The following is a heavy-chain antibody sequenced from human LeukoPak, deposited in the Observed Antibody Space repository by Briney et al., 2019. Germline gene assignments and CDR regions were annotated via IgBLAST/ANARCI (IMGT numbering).Heavy chain of an antibody. CDR3: ARCGSSWFHDF. Sequence: SETLSLTCAVYGGSFSGYYWSWIRQPPGKGLEWIGYISYSGNTNYNPSLKSRVTISVEMSKHQFSLKLSSVTAADTAVYYCARCGSSWFHDFWGQGILVTVSS. V-gene: IGHV4-59*12. CDR2: ISYSGNT. CDR1: GGSFSGYY. D-gene: IGHD6-13*01. J-gene: IGHJ4*02.